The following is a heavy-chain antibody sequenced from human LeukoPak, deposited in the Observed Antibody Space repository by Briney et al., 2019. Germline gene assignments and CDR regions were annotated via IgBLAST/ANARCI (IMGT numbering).Heavy chain of an antibody. CDR2: IRSKTDGGTT. CDR3: TTAGDFWSGYYTRFDY. CDR1: GFTFSNAW. D-gene: IGHD3-3*01. V-gene: IGHV3-15*01. J-gene: IGHJ4*02. Sequence: PGGSLRLSCAASGFTFSNAWMSWVRQAPGRGLEWVGRIRSKTDGGTTDYAAPVKGRFTISRDDSKNTLYLQMNSLKTEDTAVYYCTTAGDFWSGYYTRFDYWGQGTLVTVSS.